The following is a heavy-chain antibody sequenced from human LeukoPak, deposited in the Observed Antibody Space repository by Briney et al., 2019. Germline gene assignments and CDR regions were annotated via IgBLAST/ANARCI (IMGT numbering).Heavy chain of an antibody. CDR1: GFTFSSYA. CDR2: ISGSGGST. Sequence: GGSLRLSCAASGFTFSSYAMSWVRQAPGKGLEWVSAISGSGGSTYYADSVKGRLTISRDNSKNTLYLQMNSLRAEDTAVYYCAKDHYDSSGYYWDYWGQGTLVTVSS. V-gene: IGHV3-23*01. D-gene: IGHD3-22*01. CDR3: AKDHYDSSGYYWDY. J-gene: IGHJ4*02.